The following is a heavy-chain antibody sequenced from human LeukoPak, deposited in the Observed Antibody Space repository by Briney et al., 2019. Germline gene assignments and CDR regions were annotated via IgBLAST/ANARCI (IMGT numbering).Heavy chain of an antibody. CDR1: GYTLTSYD. Sequence: GASVKVSCKASGYTLTSYDINWVRQATGQGLEWMGWMNPDSSNTGYAQKFQGRVTVTRNTSISTAYMELSSLRSEDTAVYYCARGPQKAYDIVSGSYRYHFDYWGQGTLVTVSS. V-gene: IGHV1-8*01. CDR3: ARGPQKAYDIVSGSYRYHFDY. J-gene: IGHJ4*02. D-gene: IGHD3-16*02. CDR2: MNPDSSNT.